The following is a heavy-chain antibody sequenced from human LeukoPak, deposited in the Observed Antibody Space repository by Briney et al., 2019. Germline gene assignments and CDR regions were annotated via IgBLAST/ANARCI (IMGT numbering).Heavy chain of an antibody. CDR3: ARDHGDYDGRGQIDP. V-gene: IGHV4-59*01. J-gene: IGHJ5*02. Sequence: PSETLSLTCTVSGGSISNYYWSWIRQPPGKGLEWIGFIYYSGSTNYNPSLKSRVTISVDTSKNQFSLKLRSATAADTALYYCARDHGDYDGRGQIDPWGQGTLVTVSS. D-gene: IGHD4-17*01. CDR2: IYYSGST. CDR1: GGSISNYY.